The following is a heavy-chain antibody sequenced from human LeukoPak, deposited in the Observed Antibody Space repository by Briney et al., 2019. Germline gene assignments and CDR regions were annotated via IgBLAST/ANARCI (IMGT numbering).Heavy chain of an antibody. CDR1: GYTFTSYD. Sequence: ASVTDSCKASGYTFTSYDINWVRQPTGRGLEWMGWMNPNSGNTGYARKFQGRVTMTRNTSISTAYMELSSLRSEDTAVYYCARTDYYFDYWGQGTLVTVSS. CDR2: MNPNSGNT. V-gene: IGHV1-8*01. CDR3: ARTDYYFDY. J-gene: IGHJ4*02.